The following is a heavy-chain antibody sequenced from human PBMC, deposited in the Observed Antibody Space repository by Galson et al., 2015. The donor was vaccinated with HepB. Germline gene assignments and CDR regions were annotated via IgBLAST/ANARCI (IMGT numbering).Heavy chain of an antibody. J-gene: IGHJ3*02. V-gene: IGHV3-23*01. CDR1: GFTFNTYA. CDR2: INGVGGDNT. Sequence: LRLSCAASGFTFNTYAMSWVRQAPGKGLEWVSAINGVGGDNTYYAASVKGRFTISRDDAKNIAYLQMNRLRIDDTAVYYCSRDRWFHAFDIWGQGTMVTVSS. D-gene: IGHD5-24*01. CDR3: SRDRWFHAFDI.